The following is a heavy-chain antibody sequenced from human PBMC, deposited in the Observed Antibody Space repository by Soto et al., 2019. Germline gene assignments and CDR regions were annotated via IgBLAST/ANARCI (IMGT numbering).Heavy chain of an antibody. CDR3: ARGDNWFDP. Sequence: EVQLVESGGGLVQPGESLRLSCAASGFIFSALPMNWVRQAPGKGLEWISHISSDSITIYFADSVKGRFTISRDNAKKSLFLQMNSLRDEDTAVYYCARGDNWFDPWGQGTLVTVSS. CDR2: ISSDSITI. J-gene: IGHJ5*02. CDR1: GFIFSALP. V-gene: IGHV3-48*02.